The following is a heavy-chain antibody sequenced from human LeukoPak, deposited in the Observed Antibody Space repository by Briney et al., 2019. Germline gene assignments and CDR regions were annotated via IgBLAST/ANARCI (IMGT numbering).Heavy chain of an antibody. CDR2: VSTSSSDI. CDR1: GFSFSAYR. CDR3: ARVYSSSWYFFDF. J-gene: IGHJ4*02. V-gene: IGHV3-21*01. Sequence: GGSLRLSCAASGFSFSAYRMTEVRQAPGKGLEWVSSVSTSSSDINYADSVKGRFTISRDNAKNSLYLQMNSLRAEDTAIYYCARVYSSSWYFFDFWGQGTLVTVSS. D-gene: IGHD6-13*01.